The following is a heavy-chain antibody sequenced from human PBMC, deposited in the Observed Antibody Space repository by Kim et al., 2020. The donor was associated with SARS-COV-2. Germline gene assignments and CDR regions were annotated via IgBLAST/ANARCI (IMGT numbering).Heavy chain of an antibody. CDR3: ASLEIGHFDL. D-gene: IGHD3-22*01. CDR2: INRAGST. Sequence: SETLSLTCILHGGSFSGYHWSWVRNCPGTGLEWVGKINRAGSTEYNPSLKRRVPMSLDTSKNLVSLSLSYVTAAATAVYFCASLEIGHFDLWGQGTPVTVST. CDR1: GGSFSGYH. J-gene: IGHJ4*02. V-gene: IGHV4-34*01.